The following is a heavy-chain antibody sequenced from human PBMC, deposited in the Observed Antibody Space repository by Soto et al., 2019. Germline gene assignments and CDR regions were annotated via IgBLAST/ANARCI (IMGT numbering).Heavy chain of an antibody. CDR1: GFTFSYYT. Sequence: GGSLRLSCVASGFTFSYYTMSWVRQAPGKGLEWVSGISNSGDTIYYADSVKGRFTISRDNAKNTLYLHMNSLRAEDTAVYYGVRDMQLWCLDSWCQGILVTVFS. D-gene: IGHD2-21*01. V-gene: IGHV3-23*01. CDR3: VRDMQLWCLDS. J-gene: IGHJ4*02. CDR2: ISNSGDTI.